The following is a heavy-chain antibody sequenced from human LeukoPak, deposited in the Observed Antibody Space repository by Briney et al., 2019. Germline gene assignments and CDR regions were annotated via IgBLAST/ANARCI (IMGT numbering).Heavy chain of an antibody. CDR3: ARGVRDGYSFGFYFDY. V-gene: IGHV3-74*01. CDR2: INGDGSST. D-gene: IGHD5-12*01. Sequence: GGSLRLSCAASGFTFSSYWMHWVRQAPGKGLVWVSRINGDGSSTIYADSVKGRFTISRDNAKNTLYLQMDSLRAEDTAVYYCARGVRDGYSFGFYFDYWGQGALVTVSS. J-gene: IGHJ4*02. CDR1: GFTFSSYW.